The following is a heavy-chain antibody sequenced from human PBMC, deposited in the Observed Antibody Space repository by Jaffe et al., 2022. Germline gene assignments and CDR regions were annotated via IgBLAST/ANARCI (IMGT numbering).Heavy chain of an antibody. J-gene: IGHJ4*02. CDR2: VWYDGSHK. D-gene: IGHD7-27*01. V-gene: IGHV3-33*06. CDR3: AKDLTNTWHALDY. CDR1: GFTFSRFG. Sequence: QVQLVESGGGVVQPGGSLRLSCAASGFTFSRFGMHWVRQAPGKGLEWVALVWYDGSHKHNADSVKGRFTISRDNFQNTLYLQMNSLRVEDTAVYYCAKDLTNTWHALDYWGQGTLVTVSS.